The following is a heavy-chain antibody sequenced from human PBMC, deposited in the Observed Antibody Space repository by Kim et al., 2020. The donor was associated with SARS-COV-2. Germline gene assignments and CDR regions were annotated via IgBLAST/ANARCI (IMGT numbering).Heavy chain of an antibody. CDR3: ARQWQGGFS. CDR2: ITSSGTTI. Sequence: GGSLRLSCAGSGLTFSIYEMNWVRQAPGKGLEWISYITSSGTTIYYAESVKGRFTISRDNAKSSLYLQMNSLRAEDTGVYYCARQWQGGFSWGQGTLVTVSS. V-gene: IGHV3-48*03. CDR1: GLTFSIYE. D-gene: IGHD1-26*01. J-gene: IGHJ5*02.